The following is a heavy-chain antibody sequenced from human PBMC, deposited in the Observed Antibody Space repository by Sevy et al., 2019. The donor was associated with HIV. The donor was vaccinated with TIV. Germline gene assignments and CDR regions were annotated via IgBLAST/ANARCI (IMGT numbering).Heavy chain of an antibody. J-gene: IGHJ4*02. CDR3: ARVWPHGDYGGGYYFDY. V-gene: IGHV1-18*01. CDR1: GYTFTSYG. CDR2: ISAYNGNT. Sequence: ASVKVSCKASGYTFTSYGISWVRQAPGQGLEWTGWISAYNGNTNYAQKLQGRVTMTTDTSTSTAYMELRSLRSDDTAVYYCARVWPHGDYGGGYYFDYWRQGTLVTVSS. D-gene: IGHD4-17*01.